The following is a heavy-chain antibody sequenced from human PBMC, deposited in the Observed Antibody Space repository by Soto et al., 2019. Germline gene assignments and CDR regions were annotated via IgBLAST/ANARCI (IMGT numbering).Heavy chain of an antibody. D-gene: IGHD6-19*01. CDR2: ISYDGSNK. CDR1: GFTFSSYA. J-gene: IGHJ6*02. Sequence: GGSLRLSCAASGFTFSSYAMHWVRQAPGKGLEWVAVISYDGSNKYYADSVKGRFTISRDNSKNTLYLQMNSLRAEDTAVYYCARKKNGVKERYPKYLGFRGWYDYYYYDMDVWGQGTTVTVSS. V-gene: IGHV3-30-3*01. CDR3: ARKKNGVKERYPKYLGFRGWYDYYYYDMDV.